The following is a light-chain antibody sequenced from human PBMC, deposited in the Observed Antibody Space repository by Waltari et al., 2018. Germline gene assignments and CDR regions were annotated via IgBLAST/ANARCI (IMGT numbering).Light chain of an antibody. J-gene: IGKJ5*01. CDR2: DAS. Sequence: EIVLTQSPATLSLYPGETATLSCRASQSVTNNYLAWYQQRPGQPPRLLISDASSRATGIPDRFSGSGSGTDCTLAISRLEPEDFAVYYCQQYGGSPPTTFGQGTRLEI. V-gene: IGKV3-20*01. CDR3: QQYGGSPPTT. CDR1: QSVTNNY.